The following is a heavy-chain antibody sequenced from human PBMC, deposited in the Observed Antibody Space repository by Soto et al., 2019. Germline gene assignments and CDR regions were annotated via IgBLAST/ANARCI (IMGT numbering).Heavy chain of an antibody. CDR3: AKDLLMAIAASMDV. J-gene: IGHJ6*02. D-gene: IGHD6-6*01. Sequence: GGSLRLSCAASGFTFSSYAMSWVRQAPGKGLEWVSVISGSGGSTYYADSVKGRFTISRDNSKNTLYLQMDSLRAEDTAIYYCAKDLLMAIAASMDVWGQGTTVTVSS. CDR1: GFTFSSYA. CDR2: ISGSGGST. V-gene: IGHV3-23*01.